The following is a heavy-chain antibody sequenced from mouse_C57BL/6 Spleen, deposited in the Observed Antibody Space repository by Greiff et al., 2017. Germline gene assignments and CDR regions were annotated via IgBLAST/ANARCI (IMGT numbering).Heavy chain of an antibody. J-gene: IGHJ1*03. CDR3: ARTLKGYFDV. CDR1: GFTFSDYG. V-gene: IGHV5-17*01. D-gene: IGHD6-1*01. Sequence: EVKVEESGGGLVKPGGSLKLSCAASGFTFSDYGMHWVRQAPEKGLEWVAYISSGSSTIYYADTVKGRFTISRDNAKNTLFLQMTSLRSEDTAMYYCARTLKGYFDVWGTGTTVTVSS. CDR2: ISSGSSTI.